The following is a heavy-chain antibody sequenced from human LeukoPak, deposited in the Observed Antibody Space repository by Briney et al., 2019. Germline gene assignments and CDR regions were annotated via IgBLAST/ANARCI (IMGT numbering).Heavy chain of an antibody. D-gene: IGHD6-13*01. CDR3: ARGGPKAAAIMEQQLAPFDY. CDR2: INHSGST. J-gene: IGHJ4*02. V-gene: IGHV4-34*01. CDR1: GGSFSGYY. Sequence: SETLSLTCAVYGGSFSGYYWSWIRQPPGKGLEWIGEINHSGSTNYNPSLKNRVTISVDTSKNQFSLKLSSVTAADTAVYYCARGGPKAAAIMEQQLAPFDYWGQGTLVTVSS.